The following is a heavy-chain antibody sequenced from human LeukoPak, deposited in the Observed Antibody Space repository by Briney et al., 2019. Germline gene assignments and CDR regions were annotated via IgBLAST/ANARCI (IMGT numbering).Heavy chain of an antibody. CDR2: INTYNGNP. D-gene: IGHD3-10*01. Sequence: ASVKVSCKASGYTFSTYAMNWVRQAPGQGLEFMGWINTYNGNPTYAQAFTGRFVFSVDTSVSTAYLQISSLKTEDSAVYYCTNSRTDYYGSGSDAFDIWGQGTMVTVSS. J-gene: IGHJ3*02. CDR1: GYTFSTYA. V-gene: IGHV7-4-1*02. CDR3: TNSRTDYYGSGSDAFDI.